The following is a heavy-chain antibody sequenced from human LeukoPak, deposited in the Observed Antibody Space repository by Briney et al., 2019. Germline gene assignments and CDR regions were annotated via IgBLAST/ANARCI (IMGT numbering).Heavy chain of an antibody. D-gene: IGHD2-2*01. Sequence: SETQSLTCTVSGGSISRGSYYWSWIRQPAGKGLEWIGRIYTSGSTNYNPSLKSRVTISVDTSKNQFSLKLSSVTAADTAVYYCARQGYCSSTSCYGAFDIWGQGTMVTVSS. J-gene: IGHJ3*02. V-gene: IGHV4-61*02. CDR2: IYTSGST. CDR3: ARQGYCSSTSCYGAFDI. CDR1: GGSISRGSYY.